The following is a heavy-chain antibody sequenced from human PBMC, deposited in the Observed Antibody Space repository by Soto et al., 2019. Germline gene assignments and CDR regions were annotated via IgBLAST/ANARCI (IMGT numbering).Heavy chain of an antibody. D-gene: IGHD4-4*01. J-gene: IGHJ4*02. CDR1: GGSVSSYY. CDR3: ARHSNRNYGLYYFDY. Sequence: SETLSLTCTVPGGSVSSYYWSWIRQPPGKGLEWIGYIYYSGSTKYNPSLKSRVTMSVDTSNNQFSLKVSSVTAADTAVYYCARHSNRNYGLYYFDYWGLGALVTVSS. V-gene: IGHV4-59*08. CDR2: IYYSGST.